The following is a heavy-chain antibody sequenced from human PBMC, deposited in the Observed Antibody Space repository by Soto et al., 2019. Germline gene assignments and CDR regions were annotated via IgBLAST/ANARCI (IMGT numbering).Heavy chain of an antibody. CDR3: TRLSGDCSSASCLSLDY. V-gene: IGHV3-73*02. Sequence: EVQLVESGGGLVQPGGSLKLSCAASGFTFSGSAMDWVRQASGKGLEWVGRIRSKANGYATAYAASVKGRFTISRDDSKNTAYLQMNSLKNEDTAVYYCTRLSGDCSSASCLSLDYWGQGTLVTVSS. CDR2: IRSKANGYAT. CDR1: GFTFSGSA. J-gene: IGHJ4*02. D-gene: IGHD2-2*01.